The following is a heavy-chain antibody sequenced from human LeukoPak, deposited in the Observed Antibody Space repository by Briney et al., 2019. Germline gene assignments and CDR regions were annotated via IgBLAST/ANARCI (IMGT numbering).Heavy chain of an antibody. D-gene: IGHD6-13*01. CDR1: GYSFTNYW. J-gene: IGHJ4*02. V-gene: IGHV5-51*01. CDR3: ARASWQLIQPYYFDY. CDR2: IFPRDSDT. Sequence: GESLKISCKGSGYSFTNYWIGWVRQMPGKGLEWMGIIFPRDSDTRYSPSFQGQVTISADKSISTAYLQWNSLKASDTAMYYCARASWQLIQPYYFDYWGQETLVTVSS.